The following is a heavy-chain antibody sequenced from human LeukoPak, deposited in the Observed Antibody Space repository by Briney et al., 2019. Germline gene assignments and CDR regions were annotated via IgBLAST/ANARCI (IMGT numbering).Heavy chain of an antibody. J-gene: IGHJ4*02. V-gene: IGHV3-33*01. Sequence: PGGSLTLSCAASEFTFTTYGMHWVRPAPGKGLEWVAFIYYDGSNIYYADYVKGRFTISRDISKNTLYLQMDSLRAEDTAIYYCARDWKTNSFDYWGQGTLVTVSS. CDR2: IYYDGSNI. D-gene: IGHD1-1*01. CDR1: EFTFTTYG. CDR3: ARDWKTNSFDY.